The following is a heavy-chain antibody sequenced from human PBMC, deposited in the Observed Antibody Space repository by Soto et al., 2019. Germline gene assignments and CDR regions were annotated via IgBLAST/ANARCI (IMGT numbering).Heavy chain of an antibody. CDR2: SYYSGNT. D-gene: IGHD2-2*01. CDR1: GGSIRSGSYY. V-gene: IGHV4-39*07. J-gene: IGHJ4*02. Sequence: SETLSLTCTVSGGSIRSGSYYWAWIRQPPGKGLEWIGTSYYSGNTYYNPSLKSRVTISVDRSKNQFSLKVRSVTAADTAVYYCARAVLPATAPFDYWGQGTLVTVSS. CDR3: ARAVLPATAPFDY.